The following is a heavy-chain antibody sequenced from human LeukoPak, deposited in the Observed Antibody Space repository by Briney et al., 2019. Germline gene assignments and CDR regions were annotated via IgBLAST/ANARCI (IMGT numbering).Heavy chain of an antibody. CDR2: IYPGDSDT. V-gene: IGHV5-51*01. Sequence: GESLKISCKGSGYSFTSYWIGWVRQMPGKGLEWMGIIYPGDSDTRNSPSFQGQVTISVDKSISTAYLQWSSLKASDTAMYYCARRDSSGWGSFDYWGQGTLATVSS. CDR3: ARRDSSGWGSFDY. J-gene: IGHJ4*02. CDR1: GYSFTSYW. D-gene: IGHD6-19*01.